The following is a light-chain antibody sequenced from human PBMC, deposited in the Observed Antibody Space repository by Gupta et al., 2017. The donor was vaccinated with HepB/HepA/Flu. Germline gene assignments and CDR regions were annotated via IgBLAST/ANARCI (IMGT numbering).Light chain of an antibody. Sequence: EMVLRQSLLSLPVTPGEPASISCRSSQSLLHSNGYTYLDWYLQKPGQSPQLLIYLGSNRDSGVPDRFSGSGSGTDFTLKISRVEAEDVGVYYCMQALQMRSFGQGTKLEIK. V-gene: IGKV2-28*01. J-gene: IGKJ2*04. CDR1: QSLLHSNGYTY. CDR3: MQALQMRS. CDR2: LGS.